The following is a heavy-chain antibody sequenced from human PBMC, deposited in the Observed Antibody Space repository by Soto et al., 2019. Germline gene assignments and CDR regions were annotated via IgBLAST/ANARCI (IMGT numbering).Heavy chain of an antibody. D-gene: IGHD2-15*01. J-gene: IGHJ4*02. CDR1: GFSISSSRSY. CDR2: IYYSGST. Sequence: SETLSLPCPFSGFSISSSRSYWGWIRPPPGKGLEWIGNIYYSGSTYYTPALSSRVTISADTSKNQFSLKLSSVTAADPAVYYCVRQTADCSGGSCYSPFDFWGRGTLVNVSS. CDR3: VRQTADCSGGSCYSPFDF. V-gene: IGHV4-39*01.